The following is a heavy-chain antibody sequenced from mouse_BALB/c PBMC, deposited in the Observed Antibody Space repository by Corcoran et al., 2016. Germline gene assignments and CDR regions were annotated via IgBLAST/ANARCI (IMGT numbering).Heavy chain of an antibody. Sequence: EVQLQQSGPELVKPGASVKMSCKASGYTFTSYVMHWVKQKPGQGLEWIGYLNPYNDGTKYNEKFKGKATRTSDKSSSTAYIELSSLTSEDSAVYDGARNRYWGMDDWGQGTSVTVSS. CDR1: GYTFTSYV. CDR3: ARNRYWGMDD. D-gene: IGHD2-14*01. CDR2: LNPYNDGT. V-gene: IGHV1S136*01. J-gene: IGHJ4*01.